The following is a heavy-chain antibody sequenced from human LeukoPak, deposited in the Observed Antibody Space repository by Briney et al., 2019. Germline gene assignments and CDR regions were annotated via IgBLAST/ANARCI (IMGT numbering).Heavy chain of an antibody. CDR3: ARNYYGSGTFDY. CDR2: INPNSGST. Sequence: GASVKVSCKASVYTFTGYYMHWVRQAPGQGLEWMGWINPNSGSTNYAQKFQGRGTMTRDTSISTAYMELSSLRSEDTAVYYCARNYYGSGTFDYWGQGTLVTVSS. D-gene: IGHD3-10*01. CDR1: VYTFTGYY. J-gene: IGHJ4*02. V-gene: IGHV1-2*02.